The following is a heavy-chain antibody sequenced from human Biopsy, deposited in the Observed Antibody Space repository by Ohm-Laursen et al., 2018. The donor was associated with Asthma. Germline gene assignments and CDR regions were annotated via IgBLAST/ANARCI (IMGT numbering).Heavy chain of an antibody. CDR2: ISYDGNHK. D-gene: IGHD5-12*01. CDR1: GFMFRSFG. Sequence: SLRLSCAAPGFMFRSFGMHWVRQAPGKGLEWVAVISYDGNHKFYEDSVKGRFTISRGNSKNTLYLQMNSLRTEDTAVYYCAKRRGYSGHDNDYWGQGTLVIVSS. CDR3: AKRRGYSGHDNDY. V-gene: IGHV3-30*18. J-gene: IGHJ4*02.